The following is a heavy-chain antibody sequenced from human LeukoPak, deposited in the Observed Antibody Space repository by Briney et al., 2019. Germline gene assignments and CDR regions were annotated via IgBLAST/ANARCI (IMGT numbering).Heavy chain of an antibody. Sequence: GASVKVSCKASGYTFSDYYLHWVRQAPGQGLEWMGWIKPNSGGTNCAQKFQGRVTMTRDTSISTAYMELSSLRSDDTAVYYCAREIRKGQWPVFALNYWGQGTLVTVSS. CDR1: GYTFSDYY. CDR2: IKPNSGGT. V-gene: IGHV1-2*02. J-gene: IGHJ4*02. D-gene: IGHD6-19*01. CDR3: AREIRKGQWPVFALNY.